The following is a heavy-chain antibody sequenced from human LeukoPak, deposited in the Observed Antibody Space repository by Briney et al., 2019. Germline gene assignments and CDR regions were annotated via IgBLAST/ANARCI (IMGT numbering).Heavy chain of an antibody. CDR1: VESFSDHY. V-gene: IGHV4-34*01. J-gene: IGHJ4*02. CDR2: IHHSGST. Sequence: PSETLSLTCAVYVESFSDHYWTWIRQPPGKGLEWIGEIHHSGSTNYRSSLKSRVTISVDRSKNQFSLKLTSVTAADTAVYYCARSPATSWSNFDYWGQGTLVTVSS. D-gene: IGHD2-2*01. CDR3: ARSPATSWSNFDY.